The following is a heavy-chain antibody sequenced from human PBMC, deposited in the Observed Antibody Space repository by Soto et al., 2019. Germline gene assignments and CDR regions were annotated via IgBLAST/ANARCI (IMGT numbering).Heavy chain of an antibody. D-gene: IGHD6-13*01. J-gene: IGHJ4*02. CDR1: GYTLTELS. V-gene: IGHV1-24*01. Sequence: GASVKVSSKVSGYTLTELSMHWVRQAPGKGLEWMGGFDPEDGETIYAQKFQGRVTMTEDTSTDTAYMELSSLRSEDTAVYYCATSSSSWLRFDYWGQGTLVTVSS. CDR3: ATSSSSWLRFDY. CDR2: FDPEDGET.